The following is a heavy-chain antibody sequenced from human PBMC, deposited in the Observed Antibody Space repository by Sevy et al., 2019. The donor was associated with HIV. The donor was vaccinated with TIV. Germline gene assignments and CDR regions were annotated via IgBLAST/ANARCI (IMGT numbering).Heavy chain of an antibody. CDR2: ISGSGDNT. CDR1: GFTFSNYA. CDR3: AKDSGDDNYGLFDY. J-gene: IGHJ4*02. Sequence: GSLRLSCGASGFTFSNYAMSWVRQAPGKGLEWVSSISGSGDNTYYADSVKGRFTVSRDNSKNTLYLQMNSLRAEDTAVYYCAKDSGDDNYGLFDYWGQGTLVTVSS. D-gene: IGHD5-18*01. V-gene: IGHV3-23*01.